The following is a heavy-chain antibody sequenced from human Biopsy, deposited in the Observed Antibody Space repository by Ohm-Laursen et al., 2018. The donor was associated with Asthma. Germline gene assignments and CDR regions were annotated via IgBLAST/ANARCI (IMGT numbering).Heavy chain of an antibody. D-gene: IGHD6-19*01. CDR1: GFTFADYG. J-gene: IGHJ4*02. CDR3: GRDMGGFGSGWFPVEF. Sequence: SLRLSCAASGFTFADYGMSWVRQAPGKGLDWVSGINWNGGSTGYADSVKGRFTISRDNAKNSLYLQMNSLRAEDTALYHCGRDMGGFGSGWFPVEFWSQGTLVTVSS. V-gene: IGHV3-20*01. CDR2: INWNGGST.